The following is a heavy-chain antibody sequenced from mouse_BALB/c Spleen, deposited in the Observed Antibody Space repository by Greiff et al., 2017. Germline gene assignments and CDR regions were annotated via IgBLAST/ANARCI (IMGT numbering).Heavy chain of an antibody. Sequence: EVKLVESGGGLVKPGGSLKLSCAASGFTFSSYAMSWVRQTPEKRLEWVASISSGGSTYYPDSVKGRFTISRDNARNILYLQMSSLRSEDTAMYYCARGDGYYDAMDYWGQGTSVTVSS. J-gene: IGHJ4*01. CDR1: GFTFSSYA. CDR2: ISSGGST. D-gene: IGHD2-3*01. V-gene: IGHV5-6-5*01. CDR3: ARGDGYYDAMDY.